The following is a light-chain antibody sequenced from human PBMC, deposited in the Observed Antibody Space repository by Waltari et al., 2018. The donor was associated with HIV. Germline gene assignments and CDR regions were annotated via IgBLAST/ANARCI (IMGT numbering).Light chain of an antibody. Sequence: QSVLTQPPSESGTPGQRVTIPCSGTRSNIGSNPVTWYQQLPGTAPKLLIYNSNQRPSGVPDRFSGSKSGTSASLAISGLQSEDEGAYYCAAWDDGLNGLFGGGTKLTV. V-gene: IGLV1-44*01. CDR1: RSNIGSNP. CDR2: NSN. J-gene: IGLJ2*01. CDR3: AAWDDGLNGL.